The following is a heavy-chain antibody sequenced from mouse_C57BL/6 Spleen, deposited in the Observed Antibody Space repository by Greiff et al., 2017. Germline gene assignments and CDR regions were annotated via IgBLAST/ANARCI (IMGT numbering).Heavy chain of an antibody. CDR2: IWSGGST. J-gene: IGHJ4*01. CDR1: GFSFTSYG. CDR3: DRGGDYDGAPLAMDY. D-gene: IGHD2-4*01. Sequence: VQLVESGPGLVQPSQSLSITCTVSGFSFTSYGVHWVRQSPGKGLEWLGVIWSGGSTDYYAAFISRLCISTDNSKRQVFFKMNMLQADDAAIYYCDRGGDYDGAPLAMDYWGQGTSVTVSS. V-gene: IGHV2-2*01.